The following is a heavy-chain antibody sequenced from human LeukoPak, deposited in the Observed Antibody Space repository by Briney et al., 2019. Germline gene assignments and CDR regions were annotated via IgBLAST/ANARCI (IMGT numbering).Heavy chain of an antibody. Sequence: GGSLRLSCAASGFTFSSYSMNWVRQAPGKGLEWVSSISSSSSYIYYADSVKGRFTISRDNSKNTLYLQMNSLRTEDTALYYCVRGKQNMDVWGKGTTVTISS. J-gene: IGHJ6*03. CDR3: VRGKQNMDV. CDR1: GFTFSSYS. D-gene: IGHD3-10*01. V-gene: IGHV3-21*01. CDR2: ISSSSSYI.